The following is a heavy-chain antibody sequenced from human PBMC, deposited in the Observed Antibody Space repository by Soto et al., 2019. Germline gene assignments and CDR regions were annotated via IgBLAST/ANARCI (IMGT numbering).Heavy chain of an antibody. J-gene: IGHJ5*02. CDR1: GGSISSYY. Sequence: SETLSLTCTVSGGSISSYYCSWIRQPPWKGLEWIGYIYYSGSTNYNPSLKSRVTISVDTSKNQFSLKLSSVTAADTAVYYCARDIGEYSYGRRDKWFDPWGQGTLVTVCS. CDR2: IYYSGST. CDR3: ARDIGEYSYGRRDKWFDP. V-gene: IGHV4-59*01. D-gene: IGHD5-18*01.